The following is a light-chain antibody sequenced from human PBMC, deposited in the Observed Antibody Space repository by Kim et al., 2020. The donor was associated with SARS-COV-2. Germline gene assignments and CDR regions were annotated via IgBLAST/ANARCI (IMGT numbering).Light chain of an antibody. CDR1: QAVSADQ. J-gene: IGKJ2*02. Sequence: LTQSPGTVSVSPGERVTLSCRASQAVSADQVAWYVQRLGQAPTLLIYGASSRAADIADRFSGSGSGTDFTLSISRLEPEDFAVYFCQQYGHKPRTFGQGTKVDIK. CDR3: QQYGHKPRT. V-gene: IGKV3-20*01. CDR2: GAS.